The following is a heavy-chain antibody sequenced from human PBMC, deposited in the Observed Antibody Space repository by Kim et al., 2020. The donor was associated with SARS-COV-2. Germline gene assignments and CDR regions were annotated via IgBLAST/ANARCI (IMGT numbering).Heavy chain of an antibody. Sequence: ASVKVSCKASGYTFTSYAMNWVRQAPGQGLEWMGWINTNTGNPTYAQGFTGRFVFSLDTSVSTAYLQISSLKAEDTAVYYCARDGGTGVVLLWFGELPQDHYYYYGMDVWGQGTTVTVSS. D-gene: IGHD3-10*01. CDR1: GYTFTSYA. J-gene: IGHJ6*02. CDR3: ARDGGTGVVLLWFGELPQDHYYYYGMDV. CDR2: INTNTGNP. V-gene: IGHV7-4-1*02.